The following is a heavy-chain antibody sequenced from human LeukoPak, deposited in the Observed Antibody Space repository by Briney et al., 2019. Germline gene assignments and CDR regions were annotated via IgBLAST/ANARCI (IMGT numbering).Heavy chain of an antibody. D-gene: IGHD3-22*01. CDR2: IKQDGSEK. CDR3: ARICAYYYDSSGYYPYYYYYYMDV. V-gene: IGHV3-7*03. Sequence: GGSLRLSCAASGFTFSSYWMSWVRQAPGKGLEWVANIKQDGSEKYYVDSVKGRFTISRDNAKNSLYLQMNSLRAEDTAVYYCARICAYYYDSSGYYPYYYYYYMDVWGKGTTVTVSS. J-gene: IGHJ6*03. CDR1: GFTFSSYW.